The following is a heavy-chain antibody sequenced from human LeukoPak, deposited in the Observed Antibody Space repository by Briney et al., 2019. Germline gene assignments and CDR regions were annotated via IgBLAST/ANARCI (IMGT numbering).Heavy chain of an antibody. D-gene: IGHD3-16*01. V-gene: IGHV3-30*18. CDR1: GFTFSSYG. CDR2: ISYDGSNK. J-gene: IGHJ4*02. Sequence: GRSLRLSCAASGFTFSSYGMHWVRQAPGKGLEWVAVISYDGSNKYYADSVKGRFTISRDNSENTLYLQMNSLRAEDTAVYYCAKDWGSSPLDYWGQGTLVTVSS. CDR3: AKDWGSSPLDY.